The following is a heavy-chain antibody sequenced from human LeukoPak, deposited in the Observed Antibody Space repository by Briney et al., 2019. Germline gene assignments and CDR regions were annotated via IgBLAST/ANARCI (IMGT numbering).Heavy chain of an antibody. D-gene: IGHD5-24*01. CDR3: ARDFSLQLFDY. Sequence: PGGSLRLSCVASGFTFSSYGFHWVRQAPGKGLEWVAVIWSDGSYKYYADSVKGRFTISRDDSKNTLYLQMNSLRAEDTAVYYCARDFSLQLFDYWGQGTLVTVFS. J-gene: IGHJ4*02. CDR1: GFTFSSYG. CDR2: IWSDGSYK. V-gene: IGHV3-33*01.